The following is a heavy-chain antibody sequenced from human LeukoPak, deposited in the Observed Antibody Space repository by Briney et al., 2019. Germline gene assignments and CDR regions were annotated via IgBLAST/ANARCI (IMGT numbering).Heavy chain of an antibody. Sequence: SETLSLTCAVYGGSFSGYYWSWIRQPPGKGLEWIGEINHSGSTNYNPSLKSRVTISVDTSKNQFSLKLSSVTAADTAVYYCASVVVITYESRSVNWFDPWGQGTLVTVSS. CDR1: GGSFSGYY. CDR2: INHSGST. D-gene: IGHD3-22*01. CDR3: ASVVVITYESRSVNWFDP. V-gene: IGHV4-34*01. J-gene: IGHJ5*02.